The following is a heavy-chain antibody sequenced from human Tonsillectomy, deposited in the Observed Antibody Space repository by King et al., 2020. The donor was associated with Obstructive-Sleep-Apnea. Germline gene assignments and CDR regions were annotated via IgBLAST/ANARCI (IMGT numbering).Heavy chain of an antibody. CDR3: ARDPGYHGSGSVGLFDY. D-gene: IGHD3-10*01. J-gene: IGHJ4*02. Sequence: QLVQSGAEVKKPGASVKVSCKASGYTFSNYYMHWVRQAPGQGLEWMGIINPSGGSTSCAQKFQGRVTMTRDTSTRTVYMELSSLRSEDTAVYYCARDPGYHGSGSVGLFDYWGQGTLVTVSS. V-gene: IGHV1-46*01. CDR1: GYTFSNYY. CDR2: INPSGGST.